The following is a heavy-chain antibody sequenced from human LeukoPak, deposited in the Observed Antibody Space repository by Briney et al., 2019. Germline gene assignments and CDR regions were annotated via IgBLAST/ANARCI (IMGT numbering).Heavy chain of an antibody. D-gene: IGHD6-19*01. J-gene: IGHJ4*02. CDR3: AKAVGQWLVEFDY. Sequence: GGSLRLSCAASGFTFSSYAMSWVRQAPGKGLEWVSAISGSGGSTYYADSVKGRVTISRDNSKNTLYLQMNSLRAEDTAVYYCAKAVGQWLVEFDYWGQGTLVTVSS. CDR1: GFTFSSYA. CDR2: ISGSGGST. V-gene: IGHV3-23*01.